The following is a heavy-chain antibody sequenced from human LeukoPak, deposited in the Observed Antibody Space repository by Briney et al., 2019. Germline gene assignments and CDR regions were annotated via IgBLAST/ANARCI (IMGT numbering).Heavy chain of an antibody. Sequence: GRSLRLSCAASGFTFSSYAMQWVRQAPGKGLEWVAVISYDGSNKYYADSVKGRFTISRDNSKNTLYLQMNSLRAEDTAVYYCARGGVAAAIQRGEGNFDYWGQGTLVTVSS. CDR3: ARGGVAAAIQRGEGNFDY. D-gene: IGHD2-2*02. J-gene: IGHJ4*02. CDR2: ISYDGSNK. V-gene: IGHV3-30-3*01. CDR1: GFTFSSYA.